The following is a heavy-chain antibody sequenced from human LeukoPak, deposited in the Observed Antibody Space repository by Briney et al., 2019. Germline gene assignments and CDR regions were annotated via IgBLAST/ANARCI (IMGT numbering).Heavy chain of an antibody. CDR1: GFTVSNNY. CDR3: ASTAFRKGAFDI. Sequence: GSLRLSCEASGFTVSNNYMGWVRQPPGKGLEWIGEIYHSGSTNYNPSLKSRVTISVDKSKNQFSLKLSSVTAADTAVYYCASTAFRKGAFDIWGQGTMVTVSS. D-gene: IGHD2-21*02. CDR2: IYHSGST. J-gene: IGHJ3*02. V-gene: IGHV4-4*02.